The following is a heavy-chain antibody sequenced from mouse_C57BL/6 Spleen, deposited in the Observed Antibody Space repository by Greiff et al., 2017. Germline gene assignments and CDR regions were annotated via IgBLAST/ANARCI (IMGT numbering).Heavy chain of an antibody. CDR3: SYYGSSYYAMDY. J-gene: IGHJ4*01. D-gene: IGHD1-1*01. CDR2: IFPGSGST. Sequence: VQLQQSGPGLVKPGASVKISCKASGSTFTDYYINWVKQRPGQGLEWMGWIFPGSGSTYYNEKFKGKATLTVDKSSSTAYLLLSSLTSEDSAVYFCSYYGSSYYAMDYWGQGTSVTVSS. V-gene: IGHV1-75*01. CDR1: GSTFTDYY.